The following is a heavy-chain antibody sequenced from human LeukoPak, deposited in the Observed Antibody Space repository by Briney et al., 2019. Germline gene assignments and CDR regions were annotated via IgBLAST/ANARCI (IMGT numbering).Heavy chain of an antibody. CDR3: AKRRYYGSGSPAGYYDMDV. V-gene: IGHV3-23*01. Sequence: GGSLRLSCAASGFTFSSYAMNWVRQAPGKGLEWVSVISGSGGSTYYADSVKGRFTISRDNSKNTLYLQMNSLRAEDTAVYYCAKRRYYGSGSPAGYYDMDVWGQGTTVAVSS. CDR2: ISGSGGST. J-gene: IGHJ6*02. CDR1: GFTFSSYA. D-gene: IGHD3-10*01.